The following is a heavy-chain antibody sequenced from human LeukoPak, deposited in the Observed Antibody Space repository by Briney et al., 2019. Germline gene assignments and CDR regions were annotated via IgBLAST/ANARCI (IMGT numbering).Heavy chain of an antibody. CDR3: ARDIGSGYYNFDY. CDR2: INLSGDRT. CDR1: GYTFTSYY. J-gene: IGHJ4*02. V-gene: IGHV1-46*01. Sequence: ASVKISCKASGYTFTSYYLHWVRQAPGQGLEWMGTINLSGDRTSYAQKIQGRVTMTRDTSTSTVYMELSSLTPEDTAVYYCARDIGSGYYNFDYWGQGTLVTVSS. D-gene: IGHD5-12*01.